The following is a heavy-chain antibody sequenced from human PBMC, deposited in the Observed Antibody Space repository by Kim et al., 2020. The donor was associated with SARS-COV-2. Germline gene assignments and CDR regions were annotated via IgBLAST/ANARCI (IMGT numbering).Heavy chain of an antibody. CDR1: GFTFSSYS. CDR3: ARDSRYYDSSGYYGY. D-gene: IGHD3-22*01. V-gene: IGHV3-48*02. CDR2: ISSSSSTI. Sequence: GGSLRLSCAASGFTFSSYSMNWVRQAPGKGLEWVSYISSSSSTIYYADSVKGRFTISRDNAKNSLYLQMNSLRDEDTAVYYCARDSRYYDSSGYYGYWGQGTLVTVSS. J-gene: IGHJ4*02.